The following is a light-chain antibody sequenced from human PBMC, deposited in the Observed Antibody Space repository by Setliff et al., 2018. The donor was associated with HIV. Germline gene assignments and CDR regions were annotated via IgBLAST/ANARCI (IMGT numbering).Light chain of an antibody. CDR1: GSDIGAFDY. J-gene: IGLJ1*01. V-gene: IGLV2-14*03. CDR2: DVS. CDR3: SSYSRLNTPPFA. Sequence: QSALTQPASVSGSPGQSITISCLGTGSDIGAFDYVAWYQQVPDKAPKVILYDVSSRPSGVSNRVSGSKSGNTASLTISVLEAEDEADYFCSSYSRLNTPPFAFGAGTKVTVL.